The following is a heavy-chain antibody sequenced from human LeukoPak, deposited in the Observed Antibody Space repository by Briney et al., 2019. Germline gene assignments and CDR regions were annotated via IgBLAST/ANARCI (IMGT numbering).Heavy chain of an antibody. V-gene: IGHV3-23*01. Sequence: PGGSLRLSCAASGFTFSSYTMSWVRQAPGKGLEWVSTISGSGGSTYYADSVKGRFTISRDNSKNTLYLQMNSLRAEDTAVYYCARGGEAAAVKYWGQGTLVTVSS. CDR1: GFTFSSYT. J-gene: IGHJ4*02. CDR3: ARGGEAAAVKY. D-gene: IGHD6-13*01. CDR2: ISGSGGST.